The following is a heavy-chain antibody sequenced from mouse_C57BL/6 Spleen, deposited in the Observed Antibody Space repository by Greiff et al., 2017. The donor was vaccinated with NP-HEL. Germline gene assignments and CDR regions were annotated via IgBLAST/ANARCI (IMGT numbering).Heavy chain of an antibody. CDR3: ARGITTVVAEAY. Sequence: VKLVESGAELARPGASVKLSCKASGYTFTSYGISWVKQRTGQGLEWIGEIYPRSGNTYYNEKFKGKATLTADKSSSTAYMELRSLTSEDSAVYFCARGITTVVAEAYWGQGTLVTVSA. V-gene: IGHV1-81*01. J-gene: IGHJ3*01. D-gene: IGHD1-1*01. CDR2: IYPRSGNT. CDR1: GYTFTSYG.